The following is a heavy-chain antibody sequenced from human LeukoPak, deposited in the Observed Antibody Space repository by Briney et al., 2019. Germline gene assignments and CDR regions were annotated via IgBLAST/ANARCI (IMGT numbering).Heavy chain of an antibody. CDR3: AKPTVIYDYSNYGY. CDR1: GFTFSSYA. Sequence: GGSLRLSCAASGFTFSSYAMSWVRQAPGKGLEWVSAISGSGGSTYYADSVKGRFTISRDNSKNTLYLQMNSLRAEDTAVYYCAKPTVIYDYSNYGYWGQGTLVTVSS. D-gene: IGHD4-11*01. CDR2: ISGSGGST. V-gene: IGHV3-23*01. J-gene: IGHJ4*02.